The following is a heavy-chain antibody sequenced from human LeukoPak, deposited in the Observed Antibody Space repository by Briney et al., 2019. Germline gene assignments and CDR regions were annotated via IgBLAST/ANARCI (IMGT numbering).Heavy chain of an antibody. CDR3: ARDRDGPHYKVFDY. Sequence: ASVKVSCKASGYTFTSYGISWGRQAPGQGLEWMGWISAYNGNTNYAQKLQGRVTMTTDTSTSTAYMELRSLRSDDTAVYYCARDRDGPHYKVFDYWGQGTLVTVSS. CDR1: GYTFTSYG. CDR2: ISAYNGNT. J-gene: IGHJ4*02. V-gene: IGHV1-18*01. D-gene: IGHD5-24*01.